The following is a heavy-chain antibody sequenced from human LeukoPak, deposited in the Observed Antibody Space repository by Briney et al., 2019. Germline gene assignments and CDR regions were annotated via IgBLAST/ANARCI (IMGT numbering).Heavy chain of an antibody. CDR2: INPSGGST. J-gene: IGHJ4*02. Sequence: ASVKVSCKASGYTFTSYYMHWVRQAPGQGLEWMGIINPSGGSTSYAQKFQGRVTMTRDMSTSTVYMELSSLRSEDTAVYYCARDLPGDYVFDYWGQGTLVTVSS. CDR3: ARDLPGDYVFDY. V-gene: IGHV1-46*01. CDR1: GYTFTSYY. D-gene: IGHD4-17*01.